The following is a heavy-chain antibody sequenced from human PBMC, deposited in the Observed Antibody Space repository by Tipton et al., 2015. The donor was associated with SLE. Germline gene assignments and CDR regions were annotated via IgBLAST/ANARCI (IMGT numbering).Heavy chain of an antibody. Sequence: VQLVQSGAEVKKPGASVKVSCKVSGYTLTELSMHWVRQAPGKGLEWMGSFHPEDGERIYAEKFQGRVTMTEDTSTDTSYMDLTNLTSEDTAVYYCATGPPLESLLGPALRFDYWGQGTLVTVSS. J-gene: IGHJ4*02. CDR2: FHPEDGER. CDR3: ATGPPLESLLGPALRFDY. V-gene: IGHV1-24*01. CDR1: GYTLTELS. D-gene: IGHD3-3*01.